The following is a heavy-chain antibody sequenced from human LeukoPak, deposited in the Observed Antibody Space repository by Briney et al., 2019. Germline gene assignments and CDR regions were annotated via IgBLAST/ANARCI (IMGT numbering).Heavy chain of an antibody. CDR2: IYPGDSDT. CDR3: VRHGDFFGSGSFLDCFDP. J-gene: IGHJ5*02. V-gene: IGHV5-51*01. Sequence: GESLKISCKGSGYSFSNYWIAWVRQMPGKGLEWMGIIYPGDSDTKYSPSFQGQVTISVDKSIRTAYLQWSSLKASDTAIYYCVRHGDFFGSGSFLDCFDPWGRGTLVTVSS. CDR1: GYSFSNYW. D-gene: IGHD3-10*01.